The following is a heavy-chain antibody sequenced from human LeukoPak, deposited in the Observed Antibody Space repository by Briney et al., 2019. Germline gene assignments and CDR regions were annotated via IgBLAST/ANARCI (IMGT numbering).Heavy chain of an antibody. Sequence: GESLKISCKGSGYSFTSYWIGWVRQMPGKGLEWMGIIYPGDSDTRYSPSFQGQVTISADKSISTAYLQWSSLKASDTAMYYCARVSRRFMYYYDSSGYSSFDYWGQGTLVTVSS. CDR3: ARVSRRFMYYYDSSGYSSFDY. D-gene: IGHD3-22*01. CDR1: GYSFTSYW. CDR2: IYPGDSDT. J-gene: IGHJ4*02. V-gene: IGHV5-51*01.